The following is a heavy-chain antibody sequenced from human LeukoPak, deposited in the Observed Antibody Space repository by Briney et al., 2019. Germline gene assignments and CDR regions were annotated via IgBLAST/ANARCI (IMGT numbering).Heavy chain of an antibody. D-gene: IGHD6-13*01. V-gene: IGHV4-34*01. CDR3: ARGRGSSSWYGY. CDR2: INHSGST. CDR1: GGSFSGYY. Sequence: SETLSLTCAVYGGSFSGYYWSWIRQPPGKGLEWIGEINHSGSTSYNPSLKSRVTISVDTSKNQFSLKLSSVTAADTAVYYCARGRGSSSWYGYWGQGTLVTVSS. J-gene: IGHJ4*02.